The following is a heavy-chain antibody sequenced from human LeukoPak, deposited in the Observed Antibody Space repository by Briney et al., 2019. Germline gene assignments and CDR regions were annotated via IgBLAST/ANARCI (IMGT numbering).Heavy chain of an antibody. Sequence: GGSLRLSCAASGFTVSTNYMSWVRQAPGKGLEWVSVMYSGGSTYYADSVKGRFAISRDNSKNTLYLQMNSLRAEDTAVYYCAKGDTAPWDYWGQGTLVTVSS. V-gene: IGHV3-53*01. D-gene: IGHD3-9*01. CDR3: AKGDTAPWDY. CDR1: GFTVSTNY. CDR2: MYSGGST. J-gene: IGHJ4*02.